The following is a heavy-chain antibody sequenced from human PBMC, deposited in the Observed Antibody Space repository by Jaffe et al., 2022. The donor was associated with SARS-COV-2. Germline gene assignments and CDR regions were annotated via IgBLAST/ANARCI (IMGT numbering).Heavy chain of an antibody. CDR3: AKDGSSYYYYGMDV. V-gene: IGHV3-9*01. CDR2: ISWNSGSI. D-gene: IGHD6-13*01. Sequence: EVQLVESGGGLVQPGRSLRLSCAASGFTFDDYAMHWVRQAPGKGLEWVSGISWNSGSIGYADSVKGRFTISRDNAKNSLYLQMNSLRAEDTALYYCAKDGSSYYYYGMDVWGQGTTVTVSS. J-gene: IGHJ6*02. CDR1: GFTFDDYA.